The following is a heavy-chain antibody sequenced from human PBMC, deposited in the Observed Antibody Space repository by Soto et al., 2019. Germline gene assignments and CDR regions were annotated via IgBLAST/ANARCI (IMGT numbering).Heavy chain of an antibody. CDR3: AREGRHSGGMRESWFDP. Sequence: SETLSLTCAVSGDSISSRSHYWNWIRRVPGKGLEFIGYIFYTGATYYNPSLRGRISMSVDTSKNQFSLTLRSVTAADTAIYYCAREGRHSGGMRESWFDPWGQGTQVTSPQ. D-gene: IGHD3-10*01. CDR1: GDSISSRSHY. CDR2: IFYTGAT. J-gene: IGHJ5*02. V-gene: IGHV4-31*11.